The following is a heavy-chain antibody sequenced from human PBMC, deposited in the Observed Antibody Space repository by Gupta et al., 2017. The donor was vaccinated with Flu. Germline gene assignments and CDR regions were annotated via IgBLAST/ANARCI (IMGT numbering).Heavy chain of an antibody. Sequence: QVHLVESGGGLVQPGGPLRLSCTASGFTFSDYYMSWIRQAPGKGLEWVAYISRGSSYTNYGDSVEGRFTISRDNAQNSLLLQMNSLRVEDTAIYYCASEGPSGGYWGQGTLVTVST. J-gene: IGHJ4*02. CDR1: GFTFSDYY. CDR2: ISRGSSYT. D-gene: IGHD1-26*01. CDR3: ASEGPSGGY. V-gene: IGHV3-11*05.